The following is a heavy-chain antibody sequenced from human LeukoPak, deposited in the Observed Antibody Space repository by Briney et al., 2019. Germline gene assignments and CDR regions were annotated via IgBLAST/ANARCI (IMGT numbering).Heavy chain of an antibody. Sequence: GGSLTLSCAASGFTFSNYDMSWVRQAPGKGLDWVSAISGSGGSTYYADSVKGRFTISRDNSKNTLYLQMNSLRAEDTAVYYCAKDFTANYDFWSGYPHWGQGTLVTVSS. J-gene: IGHJ4*02. CDR2: ISGSGGST. CDR1: GFTFSNYD. D-gene: IGHD3-3*01. V-gene: IGHV3-23*01. CDR3: AKDFTANYDFWSGYPH.